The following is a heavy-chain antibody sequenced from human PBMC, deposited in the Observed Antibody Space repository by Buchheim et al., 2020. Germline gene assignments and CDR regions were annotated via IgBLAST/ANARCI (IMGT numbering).Heavy chain of an antibody. CDR1: GVSISSSNW. CDR2: AYHSGST. D-gene: IGHD3-9*01. Sequence: QVQLQESGPGLVKPSGTLSLTCAVSGVSISSSNWWSWVRQPPGKGLEWIGEAYHSGSTNSNPSLKSRVTMSVDKSKNQFSLKVSSLTAADTAVYYCARVAPSLFYAFDYWGQGTL. J-gene: IGHJ4*02. CDR3: ARVAPSLFYAFDY. V-gene: IGHV4-4*02.